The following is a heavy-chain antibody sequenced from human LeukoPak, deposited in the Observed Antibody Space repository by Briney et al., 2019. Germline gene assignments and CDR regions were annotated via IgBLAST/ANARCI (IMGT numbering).Heavy chain of an antibody. V-gene: IGHV3-30*02. Sequence: GGSRRLSCVASGITFRSSSMHWVRQAPGKGLEWLAFIRFDGSTNYYADSVKGRFTVSRDNSESTLYLQMNSLRAEDTAVYYCAQPDFWGQGTLVTVSS. CDR3: AQPDF. J-gene: IGHJ4*02. CDR2: IRFDGSTN. CDR1: GITFRSSS.